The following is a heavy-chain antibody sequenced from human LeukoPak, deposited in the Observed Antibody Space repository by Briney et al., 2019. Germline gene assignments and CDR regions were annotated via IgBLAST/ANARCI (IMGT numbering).Heavy chain of an antibody. CDR2: IYYSGST. CDR1: GGSINSGSY. D-gene: IGHD2-15*01. J-gene: IGHJ4*02. V-gene: IGHV4-39*02. CDR3: ARDSGYCSGGSCYYY. Sequence: PSETLSLTCTVSGGSINSGSYWGWIRQPPGMGLEWIGTIYYSGSTYYNPSLKSRVTISVDTSKNQFSLRLSSVTAADTAVYYCARDSGYCSGGSCYYYWGQGTLVTVSS.